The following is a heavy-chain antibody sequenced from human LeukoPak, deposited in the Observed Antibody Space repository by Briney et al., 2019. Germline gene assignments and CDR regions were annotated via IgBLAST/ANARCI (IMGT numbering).Heavy chain of an antibody. CDR2: INPNSGGT. D-gene: IGHD3-22*01. V-gene: IGHV1-2*02. Sequence: ASVKVSCKASGYTFTGYYMHWVRQAPGRGLEWMGWINPNSGGTNYAQKFQGRVTMTRDTSISTAYMELGRLRSDDTAVYYCARDFDSMIVVYGYDYWGQGTLVTVSS. CDR3: ARDFDSMIVVYGYDY. CDR1: GYTFTGYY. J-gene: IGHJ4*02.